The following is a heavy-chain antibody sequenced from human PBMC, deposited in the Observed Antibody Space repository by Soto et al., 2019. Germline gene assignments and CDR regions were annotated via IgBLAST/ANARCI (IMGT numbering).Heavy chain of an antibody. V-gene: IGHV3-21*01. J-gene: IGHJ3*02. CDR2: ISSSSSYI. CDR3: ARDVKSDYDYIWAPDAFDI. CDR1: GFTFSSYS. Sequence: EVQLVESGGGLVKPGGSLRLSCAASGFTFSSYSMNWVRQAPGKGLEWVSSISSSSSYIYYADSVKGRFTISRDNAKNSVYLKMTSRRAEDTVVYYCARDVKSDYDYIWAPDAFDIWGKGTMVPVSS. D-gene: IGHD3-16*01.